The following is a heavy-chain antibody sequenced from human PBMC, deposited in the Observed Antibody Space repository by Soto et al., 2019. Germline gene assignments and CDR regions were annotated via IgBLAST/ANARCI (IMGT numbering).Heavy chain of an antibody. D-gene: IGHD1-26*01. CDR1: GFTFSSYA. CDR3: ARYREQDGIAYYYYGMDV. V-gene: IGHV3-30-3*01. J-gene: IGHJ6*02. CDR2: ISYDGSNK. Sequence: GGSLRLSCAASGFTFSSYAMHWVRQAPGKGLEWVAVISYDGSNKYYADSVKGRFTISRDNSKNTLYLQMNSLRAEDTAVYYCARYREQDGIAYYYYGMDVWGQGTTVTVSS.